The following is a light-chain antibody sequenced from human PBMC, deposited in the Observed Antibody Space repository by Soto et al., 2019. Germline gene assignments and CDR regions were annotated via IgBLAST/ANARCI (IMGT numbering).Light chain of an antibody. J-gene: IGLJ1*01. Sequence: QSALTQPASVSGSPGQSITISCTGTSSDVGGYNYVSWYQQHPGKAPKLMICDVSNRPSGVSNRFSGSKSGNTASLTISGLQAEDEADYYCCSYTSSSTYVFGTGTKVTVL. V-gene: IGLV2-14*03. CDR3: CSYTSSSTYV. CDR2: DVS. CDR1: SSDVGGYNY.